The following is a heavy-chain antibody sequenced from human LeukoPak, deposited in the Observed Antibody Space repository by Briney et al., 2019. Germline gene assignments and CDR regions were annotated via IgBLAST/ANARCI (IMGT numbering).Heavy chain of an antibody. J-gene: IGHJ4*02. V-gene: IGHV3-7*01. D-gene: IGHD6-19*01. CDR1: GFTFSADW. CDR2: IKQDGSGK. CDR3: TRHYGWSNYN. Sequence: GGSLRLSCAASGFTFSADWMAWVRQAPGKGLEWVANIKQDGSGKYYVASVKGRFTISRDNSKNSLYLQMNSLRADDTAVYYCTRHYGWSNYNWGQGTLVTVSS.